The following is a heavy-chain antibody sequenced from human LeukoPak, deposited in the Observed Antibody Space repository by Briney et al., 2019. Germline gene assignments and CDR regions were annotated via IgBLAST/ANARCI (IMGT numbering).Heavy chain of an antibody. CDR2: IYYSGST. CDR3: AKLRGNSYGSFDH. CDR1: GGSISSSSYY. V-gene: IGHV4-39*01. D-gene: IGHD5-18*01. J-gene: IGHJ4*02. Sequence: SETLSLTCTVSGGSISSSSYYWGWIRQPPGKGLESIGSIYYSGSTYYNPSLKSRVTISVDTSKNQFSLKLSSVTAADTAVYYCAKLRGNSYGSFDHWGQGTLVTVSS.